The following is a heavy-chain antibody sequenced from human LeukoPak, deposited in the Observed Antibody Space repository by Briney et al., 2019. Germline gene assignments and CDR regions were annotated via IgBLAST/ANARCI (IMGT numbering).Heavy chain of an antibody. V-gene: IGHV3-30*02. CDR1: GFTFSSYG. Sequence: PGGSLRLSCAASGFTFSSYGMHWVRQAPGKGLEWVAFIRYDGSNKYYADSVKGRFTISRDNSKNTLYLQMNSLRAEDTAVYYCAKDRWNYDSSGCYPHPSGIFDYWGQGTLVTVSS. D-gene: IGHD3-22*01. CDR2: IRYDGSNK. J-gene: IGHJ4*02. CDR3: AKDRWNYDSSGCYPHPSGIFDY.